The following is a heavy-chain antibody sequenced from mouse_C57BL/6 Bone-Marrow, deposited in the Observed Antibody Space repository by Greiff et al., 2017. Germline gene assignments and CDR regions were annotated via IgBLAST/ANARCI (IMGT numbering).Heavy chain of an antibody. J-gene: IGHJ1*03. D-gene: IGHD1-1*01. Sequence: EVKVVESGGGLVKPGGSLKLSCAASGFTFSSYTVSWVRQTPEKRLQWVAAISGGGGNTYYPDSVKGRFTISRDNDKNILYLQMSSLRSEDTALYYCSRQVTTVLATKYFDVWGTGTTVTVSS. CDR1: GFTFSSYT. CDR3: SRQVTTVLATKYFDV. V-gene: IGHV5-9*01. CDR2: ISGGGGNT.